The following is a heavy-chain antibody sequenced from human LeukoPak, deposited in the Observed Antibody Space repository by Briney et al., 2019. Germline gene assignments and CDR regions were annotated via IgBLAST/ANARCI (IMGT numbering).Heavy chain of an antibody. V-gene: IGHV1-18*01. J-gene: IGHJ5*02. D-gene: IGHD4-17*01. Sequence: ASVKVSCKASGYTFTNYGISWVRQAPGQGLEWMGWISAYDGNTNYAQKLQGRVTMTTDTSTSTADMEVRSLRSDDTAMYYCARDTCDGVTCYNWFDPWGQGTLVTVSS. CDR2: ISAYDGNT. CDR1: GYTFTNYG. CDR3: ARDTCDGVTCYNWFDP.